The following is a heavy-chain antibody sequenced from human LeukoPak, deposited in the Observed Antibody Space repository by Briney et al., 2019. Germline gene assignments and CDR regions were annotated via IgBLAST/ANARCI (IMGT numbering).Heavy chain of an antibody. J-gene: IGHJ5*02. D-gene: IGHD1-1*01. Sequence: GGSLRLSCAASGFTFSDYSMHWVRQAPGKGLEWVSDITSTSSTKYYADSVKGRFTISRDNAKNSLYLQMNSLRADDTAVYYCARAMVRWNDAWWFDRWGQGTLVTVSS. CDR3: ARAMVRWNDAWWFDR. CDR2: ITSTSSTK. CDR1: GFTFSDYS. V-gene: IGHV3-48*01.